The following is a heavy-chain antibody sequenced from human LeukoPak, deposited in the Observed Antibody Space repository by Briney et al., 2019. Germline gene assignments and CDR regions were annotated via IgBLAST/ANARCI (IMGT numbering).Heavy chain of an antibody. CDR3: AALILYYYDSSAEGGLDAFDI. Sequence: PGGSLRLSCAASGFTFSNAWMSWVRQAPGKGLEWVSAISGSGGSTYYADSVKGRFTISRDNSKNTLYLQMNSLRAEDTAVYYCAALILYYYDSSAEGGLDAFDIWGQGTMVTVSS. D-gene: IGHD3-22*01. V-gene: IGHV3-23*01. CDR2: ISGSGGST. CDR1: GFTFSNAW. J-gene: IGHJ3*02.